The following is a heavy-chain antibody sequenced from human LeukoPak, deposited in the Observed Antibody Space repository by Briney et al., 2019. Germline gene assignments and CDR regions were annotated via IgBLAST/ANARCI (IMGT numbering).Heavy chain of an antibody. J-gene: IGHJ4*02. D-gene: IGHD3-10*01. Sequence: SVKVSCKASGFTFTSSAVQWVRQARGQRLEWIGWIVVGSGNTNYAQKFQERVTITRDMSTSTAYMELSSLRSEDTAVYYCAAAGSGSYSWSFDYWGQGTLVTVSS. CDR1: GFTFTSSA. CDR2: IVVGSGNT. CDR3: AAAGSGSYSWSFDY. V-gene: IGHV1-58*01.